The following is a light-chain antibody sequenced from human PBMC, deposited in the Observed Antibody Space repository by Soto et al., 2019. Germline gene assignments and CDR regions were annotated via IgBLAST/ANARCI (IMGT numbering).Light chain of an antibody. CDR1: SSNIGAGYD. CDR2: GNT. CDR3: LSFDSSLSVV. Sequence: QSVLTQPASGSGVPGQRVTISCTGSSSNIGAGYDVRWYQQLPGRAPKLLIYGNTNRPSGVPDRFSGSKSGTSASLAITGLQAEDEADYYCLSFDSSLSVVFGGGTKVTVL. J-gene: IGLJ2*01. V-gene: IGLV1-40*01.